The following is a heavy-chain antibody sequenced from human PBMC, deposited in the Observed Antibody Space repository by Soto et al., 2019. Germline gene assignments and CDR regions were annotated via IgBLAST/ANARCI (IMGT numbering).Heavy chain of an antibody. Sequence: GGSLRLSCSASGFTFSSYAMHWVRQAPGKGLEYVSAISSNGGSTYYADSVKGRFTVSRDNSKNTLYLQMSSLRAEDTAVYYCVKGPLGSSSGWGGGFDYWGQGTLVTVSS. D-gene: IGHD6-19*01. CDR3: VKGPLGSSSGWGGGFDY. CDR2: ISSNGGST. V-gene: IGHV3-64D*06. CDR1: GFTFSSYA. J-gene: IGHJ4*02.